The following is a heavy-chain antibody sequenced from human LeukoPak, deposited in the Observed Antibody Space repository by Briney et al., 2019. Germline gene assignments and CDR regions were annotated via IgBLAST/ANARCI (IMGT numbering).Heavy chain of an antibody. J-gene: IGHJ6*03. V-gene: IGHV3-23*01. CDR3: AKAVASATIRLDYYYMDV. CDR2: ISGSGGST. D-gene: IGHD5-12*01. CDR1: GFTFSNSA. Sequence: GGSLRLSCAAYGFTFSNSALSWVRQAPGKGLEWVSDISGSGGSTYYADSAKGRFTISRDNSKNTLYLQMNSLRAEDTAVYYCAKAVASATIRLDYYYMDVWGKGTTVIISS.